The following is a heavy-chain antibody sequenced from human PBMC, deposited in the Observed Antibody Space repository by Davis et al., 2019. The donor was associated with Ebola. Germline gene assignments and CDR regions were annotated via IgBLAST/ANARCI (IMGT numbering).Heavy chain of an antibody. CDR1: GYSFLNYW. Sequence: GESLKISCKSSGYSFLNYWISRVRHMPGRGLEWIGRIDTSNSYTDYSPSFQGHVSISADKSTNTADLHWSSLQPSDTAMYYCARRDQNYYYAMDVWGQGTTVTVSS. CDR3: ARRDQNYYYAMDV. V-gene: IGHV5-10-1*01. CDR2: IDTSNSYT. J-gene: IGHJ6*02.